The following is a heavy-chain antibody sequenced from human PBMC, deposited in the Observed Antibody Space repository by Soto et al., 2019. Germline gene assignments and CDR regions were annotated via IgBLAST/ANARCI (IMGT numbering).Heavy chain of an antibody. J-gene: IGHJ6*02. Sequence: PSETLSLTCTVSGGSISSYYWSWIRQPPGKGLEWIGYIYDSGSTNYNPSLQGRVIMTADTSTSTAYMELRSLRSDDTAIYYCTREGSAPYYYYGMDAWGQGTTVTVSS. CDR1: GGSISSYY. V-gene: IGHV4-4*08. D-gene: IGHD3-10*01. CDR2: IYDSGST. CDR3: TREGSAPYYYYGMDA.